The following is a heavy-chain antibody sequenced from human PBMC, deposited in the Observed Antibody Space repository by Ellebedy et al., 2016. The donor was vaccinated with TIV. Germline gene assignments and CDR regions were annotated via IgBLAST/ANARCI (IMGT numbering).Heavy chain of an antibody. CDR3: ARYSCYHFRGNYFDY. J-gene: IGHJ4*02. Sequence: ASVKVSCKASGGIFRSYAISWVRQAPGQGLEWMGGIIPIFGTTTYAQKFQGRVTITADESTTTVYMELSSLAAEDTAVYYCARYSCYHFRGNYFDYWGQGTLVTVSS. CDR2: IIPIFGTT. CDR1: GGIFRSYA. D-gene: IGHD5-12*01. V-gene: IGHV1-69*13.